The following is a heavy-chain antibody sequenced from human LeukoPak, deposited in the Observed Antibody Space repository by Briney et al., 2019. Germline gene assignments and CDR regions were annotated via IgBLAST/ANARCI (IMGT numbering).Heavy chain of an antibody. CDR1: GFTFSSYA. D-gene: IGHD2-2*01. CDR3: ARDSNPPIVVVPAAISDYYGMDV. CDR2: ISGSGGST. J-gene: IGHJ6*02. V-gene: IGHV3-23*01. Sequence: GGSLRLSCAASGFTFSSYAMSWVHQAPGKGLEWVSAISGSGGSTYYADSVKGRFTISRDNAKNSLYLQMNSLRAEDTAVYYCARDSNPPIVVVPAAISDYYGMDVWGQGTTVTVSS.